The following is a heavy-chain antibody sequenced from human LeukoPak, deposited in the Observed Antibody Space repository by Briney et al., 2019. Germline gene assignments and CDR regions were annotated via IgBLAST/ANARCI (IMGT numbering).Heavy chain of an antibody. CDR3: ARLTRLSTSPDRYYLDY. CDR1: GDSISSDY. V-gene: IGHV4-4*09. D-gene: IGHD6-6*01. J-gene: IGHJ4*02. Sequence: SETLSLTCTVSGDSISSDYWSWIRQPPGKGLEWIGYIYTSGGTNYNPSLKGRVTISIDTSKNQVSLKLSSVTAADSAVYSCARLTRLSTSPDRYYLDYWGQGTLVTVSS. CDR2: IYTSGGT.